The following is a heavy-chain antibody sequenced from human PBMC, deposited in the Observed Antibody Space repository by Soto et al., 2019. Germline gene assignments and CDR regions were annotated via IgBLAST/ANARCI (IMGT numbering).Heavy chain of an antibody. CDR2: ISGSGGST. D-gene: IGHD6-6*01. V-gene: IGHV3-23*01. CDR1: GFTFSSYA. J-gene: IGHJ4*02. Sequence: GGSLRLSCAASGFTFSSYAMSWVRQAPGKGLEWVSAISGSGGSTYYADSVKGRFTISRDNSKNTLYLQMNSLRAEDTAVYDCAKGGVYSSSRDNLDYWGQGTLVTVSS. CDR3: AKGGVYSSSRDNLDY.